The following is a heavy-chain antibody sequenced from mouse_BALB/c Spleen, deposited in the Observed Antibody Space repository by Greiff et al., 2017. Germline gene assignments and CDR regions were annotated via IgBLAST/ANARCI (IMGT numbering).Heavy chain of an antibody. CDR1: GFNIKDYY. CDR3: NAWGGNYCPFVK. D-gene: IGHD2-1*01. CDR2: IDPENGDT. J-gene: IGHJ2*01. V-gene: IGHV14-4*02. Sequence: VQLQQSGAELVRSGASVKLSCTASGFNIKDYYMHWVKQRPEQGLEWIGWIDPENGDTEYAPKFQGKATMTADTSSNTAYLQLSSLTSEDTAVYYCNAWGGNYCPFVKGGQGTTLTVAA.